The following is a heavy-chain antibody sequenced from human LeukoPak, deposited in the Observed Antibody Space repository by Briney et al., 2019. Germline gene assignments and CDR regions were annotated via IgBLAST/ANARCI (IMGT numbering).Heavy chain of an antibody. D-gene: IGHD3-22*01. J-gene: IGHJ3*02. CDR2: ISSSGSTT. CDR3: ARDRGHYYDSSGLRCAFDI. Sequence: PWGSLRLSCAASGFTFSDYYMSWIRQAPGKGLEWVSYISSSGSTTYYADSVKGRFTLSRDNAKNSLYLQMNSLRAEDTAVYYCARDRGHYYDSSGLRCAFDIWGQGTMVTVSS. CDR1: GFTFSDYY. V-gene: IGHV3-11*04.